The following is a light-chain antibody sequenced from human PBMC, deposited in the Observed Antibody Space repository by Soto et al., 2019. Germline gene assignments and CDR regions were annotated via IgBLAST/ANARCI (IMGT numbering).Light chain of an antibody. CDR1: SSDVGGYNY. CDR3: SSYTSSTTRRL. Sequence: QSALTQPASVSGSPGQAITISCTGTSSDVGGYNYVSWYQHHPGKAPKLMIYDVRNRPSGVSNRFSGSKSGNTASLTISGLQAEYEADYYCSSYTSSTTRRLFGGGTKLTVL. V-gene: IGLV2-14*03. J-gene: IGLJ2*01. CDR2: DVR.